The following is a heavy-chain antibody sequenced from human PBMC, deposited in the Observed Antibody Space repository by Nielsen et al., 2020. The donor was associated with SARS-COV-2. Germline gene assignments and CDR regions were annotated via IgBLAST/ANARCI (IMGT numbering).Heavy chain of an antibody. CDR3: ARLSLIAVAGPMTHYYYYYYMDV. D-gene: IGHD6-19*01. V-gene: IGHV5-10-1*01. CDR2: IDPSDSYT. J-gene: IGHJ6*03. Sequence: VRQAPGKGLEWMGRIDPSDSYTNYSPSFQGHVTISADKFISTAYLQWSSLKASDTAMYYCARLSLIAVAGPMTHYYYYYYMDVWGKGTTVTVSS.